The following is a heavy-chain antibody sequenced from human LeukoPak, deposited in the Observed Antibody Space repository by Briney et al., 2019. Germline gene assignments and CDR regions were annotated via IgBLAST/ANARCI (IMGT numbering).Heavy chain of an antibody. V-gene: IGHV4-31*03. CDR2: IYYSGNA. CDR1: GGSIRSGGCY. J-gene: IGHJ4*02. Sequence: SETLSLACTVSGGSIRSGGCYWSWIRQHPGKGLEWIGYIYYSGNAYYNPSLKSRVTISVDTSKNQFSLKLSSVTAADTAVYYCARAGYDSSGYSTYYFDYWGQGTLVTVSS. CDR3: ARAGYDSSGYSTYYFDY. D-gene: IGHD3-22*01.